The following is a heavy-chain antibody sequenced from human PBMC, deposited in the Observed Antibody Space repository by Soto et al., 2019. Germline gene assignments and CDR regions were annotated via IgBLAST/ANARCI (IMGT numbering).Heavy chain of an antibody. D-gene: IGHD3-10*01. J-gene: IGHJ3*02. CDR1: GFTFSSYA. CDR2: ISGSGGST. V-gene: IGHV3-23*01. Sequence: GGSLRLSCAASGFTFSSYAMSWVRQAPGKGLEWVSAISGSGGSTYYADSVKGRFTISRDNSKNTLYLQMNSLRAEDTAVYYCAKDRPRPLWFGELLKDGVDAFDIWGQGTMVTVSS. CDR3: AKDRPRPLWFGELLKDGVDAFDI.